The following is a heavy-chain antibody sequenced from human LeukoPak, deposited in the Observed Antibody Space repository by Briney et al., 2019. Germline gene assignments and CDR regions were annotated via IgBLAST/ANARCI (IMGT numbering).Heavy chain of an antibody. CDR1: GYTFTGYY. CDR3: ARLAGIAAAGPDSNFDY. CDR2: INPNSGGT. V-gene: IGHV1-2*02. Sequence: GASVKVSCKASGYTFTGYYMHWVRQAPGQGLEWMGWINPNSGGTNYAQKFQGRVTMTRDTSISTAYMELSRLRSDDTAVYYCARLAGIAAAGPDSNFDYWGQGTLVTVSS. J-gene: IGHJ4*02. D-gene: IGHD6-13*01.